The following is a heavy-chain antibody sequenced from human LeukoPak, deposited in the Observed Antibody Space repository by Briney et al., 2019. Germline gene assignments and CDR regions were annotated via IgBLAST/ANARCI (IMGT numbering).Heavy chain of an antibody. CDR3: ARGIVVVAQLGFYFYYMDV. V-gene: IGHV4-59*08. CDR1: GGSISGYY. D-gene: IGHD2-15*01. CDR2: IHYSGST. J-gene: IGHJ6*03. Sequence: SETLSLTCTVSGGSISGYYWSWIRQPPGKGLEWIGYIHYSGSTNYNPSLKSRVTISVDTSKNQFSLKLSSVTAADTAVYYCARGIVVVAQLGFYFYYMDVWGKGTTVTISS.